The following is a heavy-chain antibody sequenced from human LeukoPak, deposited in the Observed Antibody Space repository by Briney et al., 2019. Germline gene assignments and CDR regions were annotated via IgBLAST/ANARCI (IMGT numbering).Heavy chain of an antibody. CDR1: GFTFSSYW. Sequence: PGGSLRLSCAASGFTFSSYWMSWVRQAPGKGLEWVAIIKQDGSEKYYLDSVKGRFTISRDNAENSLYLQMNSLRAEDTAVYYCAIDTSSIVGPRFDYWGQGILVTVSS. CDR2: IKQDGSEK. V-gene: IGHV3-7*01. CDR3: AIDTSSIVGPRFDY. J-gene: IGHJ4*02. D-gene: IGHD1-26*01.